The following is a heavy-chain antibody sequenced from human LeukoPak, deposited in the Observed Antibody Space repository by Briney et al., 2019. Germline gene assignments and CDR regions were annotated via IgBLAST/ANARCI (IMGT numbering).Heavy chain of an antibody. J-gene: IGHJ4*02. Sequence: GGSLRLSCAASGFTFSSYAMSWVRQAPGKGLEWVSAITGSDGSTYYADSVKGRFTISRDNSTNTLYLQMNSLRAEDTAVYYCAKENSDYYYRIDSWGQGTLVTVSS. D-gene: IGHD3-22*01. CDR1: GFTFSSYA. CDR3: AKENSDYYYRIDS. V-gene: IGHV3-23*01. CDR2: ITGSDGST.